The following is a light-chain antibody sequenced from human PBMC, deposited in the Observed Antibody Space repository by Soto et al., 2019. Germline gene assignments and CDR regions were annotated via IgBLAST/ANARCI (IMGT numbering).Light chain of an antibody. V-gene: IGKV1-39*01. J-gene: IGKJ1*01. CDR1: QSISSY. Sequence: DFQMTQSPSSLSASVGDRVTITCRASQSISSYLNWYQQKPGKAPKLLIHAASSLQSGVPSRFSGSGYGTDFTLTISSLQPEDFATYYCQQTYSTPPTFGQGTKVDIK. CDR2: AAS. CDR3: QQTYSTPPT.